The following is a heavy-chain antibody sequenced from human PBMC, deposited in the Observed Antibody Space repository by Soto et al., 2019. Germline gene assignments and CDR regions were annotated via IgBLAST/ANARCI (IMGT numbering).Heavy chain of an antibody. CDR2: ISAYNGNT. V-gene: IGHV1-18*01. Sequence: ASVKVSCKASGDTFASFGFSWVRQAPGQGLEWLGWISAYNGNTHYAQKVRDRVTLTTDTSTNTAYMELRSLTSDDTAVYYCARDQESITDRILQYWGQGSRVTVSA. J-gene: IGHJ4*02. CDR3: ARDQESITDRILQY. CDR1: GDTFASFG. D-gene: IGHD3-10*01.